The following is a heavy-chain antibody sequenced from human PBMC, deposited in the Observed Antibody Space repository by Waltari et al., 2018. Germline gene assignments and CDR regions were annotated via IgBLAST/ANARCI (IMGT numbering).Heavy chain of an antibody. CDR2: MNPNSGNT. CDR1: GYTFTSYD. CDR3: ARSGLSRHYYRRGWFDP. V-gene: IGHV1-8*01. Sequence: QVQLVQSGAEVKKPGASVKVSCKASGYTFTSYDINWVRQATGQGLEWMGWMNPNSGNTGYAQKFQGRVTMTRNTSRSTAYMELSSLRSEDTAVYYCARSGLSRHYYRRGWFDPWGQGTLVTVSS. J-gene: IGHJ5*02. D-gene: IGHD1-26*01.